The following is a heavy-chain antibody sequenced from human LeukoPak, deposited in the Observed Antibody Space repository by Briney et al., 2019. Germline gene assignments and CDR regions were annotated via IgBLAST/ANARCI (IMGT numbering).Heavy chain of an antibody. CDR1: GFTFSSYW. J-gene: IGHJ4*02. CDR2: INSDGSST. CDR3: ARGRLWLTIYWAYFDY. D-gene: IGHD5-24*01. Sequence: PGGSLRLSCAASGFTFSSYWMHWGRQAPGKGLVWVSRINSDGSSTSYADFVKGRFTISRDNAKNTLYLQMNSLRAEDTAVYYCARGRLWLTIYWAYFDYWGQGTLVTVSS. V-gene: IGHV3-74*01.